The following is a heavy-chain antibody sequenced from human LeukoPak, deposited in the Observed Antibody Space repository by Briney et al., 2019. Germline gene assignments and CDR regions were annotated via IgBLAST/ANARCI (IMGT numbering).Heavy chain of an antibody. CDR3: ARGSSCGPRDAFDF. CDR1: GYTFTSYY. Sequence: ASVKVSCKASGYTFTSYYVHWVRQAPGQGLEWMGIISPSGASTSYAQKFQGRVTMTRDMSTSTVYMELSSLISEDTAVYYCARGSSCGPRDAFDFWGQGTMVTLSS. J-gene: IGHJ3*01. V-gene: IGHV1-46*01. D-gene: IGHD2-15*01. CDR2: ISPSGAST.